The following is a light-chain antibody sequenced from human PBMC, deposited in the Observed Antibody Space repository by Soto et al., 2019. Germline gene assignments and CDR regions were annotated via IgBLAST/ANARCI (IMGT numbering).Light chain of an antibody. Sequence: EIVLTQSPGTLSLSPGERATLSCRASQSVSSNYLAWYQRKPGQAPRLLIYGASSRAIDIPNRFSGSGSGTDFTITIPRLEPEDFAVYYGQQYGSSPPTFGQGTKVEI. CDR1: QSVSSNY. J-gene: IGKJ1*01. CDR2: GAS. V-gene: IGKV3-20*01. CDR3: QQYGSSPPT.